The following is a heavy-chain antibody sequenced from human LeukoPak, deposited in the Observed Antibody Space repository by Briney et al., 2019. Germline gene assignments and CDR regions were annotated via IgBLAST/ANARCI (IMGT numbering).Heavy chain of an antibody. V-gene: IGHV3-74*01. Sequence: GGSLRLPCAASGFTFSSYWMHWVRQAPGKGLVWVSRIDSDGGYTTYADSVKGRFTISRDNAKNTLYLQMNSLRAEDTAVYYCASGNSHAFDIWGQGTMVTVSS. CDR3: ASGNSHAFDI. CDR1: GFTFSSYW. J-gene: IGHJ3*02. CDR2: IDSDGGYT.